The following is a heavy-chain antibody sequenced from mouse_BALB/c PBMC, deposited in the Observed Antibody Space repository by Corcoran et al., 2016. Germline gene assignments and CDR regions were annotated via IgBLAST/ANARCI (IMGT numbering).Heavy chain of an antibody. CDR3: AREPYAMDY. J-gene: IGHJ4*01. CDR2: INTYTGEP. Sequence: QIQLVQSGPELKKPGETVKSSCKASGYTFTNYGMNWVKQAPGKGLKWMGWINTYTGEPTYADDFKGRFAFSLDTSASTAYLQINNLKNEDTATYFCAREPYAMDYWGQGTSVTVSS. CDR1: GYTFTNYG. V-gene: IGHV9-3-1*01.